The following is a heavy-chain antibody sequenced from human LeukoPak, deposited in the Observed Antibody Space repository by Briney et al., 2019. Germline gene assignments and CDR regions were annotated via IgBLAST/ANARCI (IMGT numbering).Heavy chain of an antibody. CDR3: AGAGVGQTVVVEGDDFWSGYPSWFDP. J-gene: IGHJ5*02. Sequence: ASVKVSRKASGGTFSTYAISWVRQAPGQGLEWMGGIIPIFGTRNYAQRFQGRVTITTDETTSTAYMELTSLRSEDTAVYYCAGAGVGQTVVVEGDDFWSGYPSWFDPWGQGTLVTVSS. CDR2: IIPIFGTR. V-gene: IGHV1-69*05. CDR1: GGTFSTYA. D-gene: IGHD3-3*01.